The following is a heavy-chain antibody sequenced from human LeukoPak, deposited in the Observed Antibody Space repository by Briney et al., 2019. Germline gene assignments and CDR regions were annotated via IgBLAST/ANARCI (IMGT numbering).Heavy chain of an antibody. J-gene: IGHJ4*02. CDR3: ARGFYGAGSHFDY. Sequence: PSETLSLTCAVSGGSISSGDFPWSWIRQPPGKALEWIGYIFHTGHTSYSPSLKSRVTISVDMSKNQLSLRPTSVTAADTAVYYCARGFYGAGSHFDYWGQGTLVAVSS. CDR1: GGSISSGDFP. V-gene: IGHV4-30-2*01. CDR2: IFHTGHT. D-gene: IGHD3-10*01.